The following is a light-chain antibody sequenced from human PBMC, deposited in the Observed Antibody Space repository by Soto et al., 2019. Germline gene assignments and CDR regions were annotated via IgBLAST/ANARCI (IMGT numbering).Light chain of an antibody. V-gene: IGLV2-14*03. CDR1: SSDVGAYNY. CDR3: SSYTSSATYV. Sequence: QSALTQPASVSGSPGQSIAISCTGTSSDVGAYNYVSWYQQHPGKAPKLMIYDVSHRPSGVSSRFSGSTSGNTASLTISGLQAEDEADYYCSSYTSSATYVFGTGTKLTVL. J-gene: IGLJ1*01. CDR2: DVS.